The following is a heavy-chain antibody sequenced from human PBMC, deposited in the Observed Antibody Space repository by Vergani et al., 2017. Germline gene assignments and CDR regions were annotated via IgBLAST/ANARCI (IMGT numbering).Heavy chain of an antibody. CDR3: SXDGGEYDKDALDV. J-gene: IGHJ3*01. CDR1: GGSFSTGCQS. Sequence: QVQLQESGPGLVKPSQTLSLTCTVSGGSFSTGCQSWTWLRQSAGKGLEWIGRIYTSGATNYNPSLRSRPIMSVDESKKQFSLKLTSVTAADTAVYYCSXDGGEYDKDALDVWGQGTKVTVTS. V-gene: IGHV4-61*02. CDR2: IYTSGAT. D-gene: IGHD2-21*01.